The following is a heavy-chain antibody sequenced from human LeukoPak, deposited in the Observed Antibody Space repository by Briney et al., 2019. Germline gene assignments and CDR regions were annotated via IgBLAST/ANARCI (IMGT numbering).Heavy chain of an antibody. D-gene: IGHD5-18*01. CDR1: GYTFTDYY. V-gene: IGHV1-2*02. Sequence: ASVTVSCKASGYTFTDYYIHWVRQAPGQGLEWMGWISPNSGGSNYAQKFQGRVTMTRDTSINTAYMELSRLRSDDAAVYFCARGSSRGYTYAFDYWGQGTLVSVSS. J-gene: IGHJ4*02. CDR3: ARGSSRGYTYAFDY. CDR2: ISPNSGGS.